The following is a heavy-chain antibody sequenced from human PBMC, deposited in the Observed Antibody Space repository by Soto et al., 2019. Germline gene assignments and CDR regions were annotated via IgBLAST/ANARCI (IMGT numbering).Heavy chain of an antibody. J-gene: IGHJ4*02. V-gene: IGHV3-33*01. Sequence: QVQFEESGGGVVQPGRSLRLSCEASGFTFNTYSMHWVRQPPGKGLEWLAAIWYDGTQKYYADSVKGRFIISRDNSTKTLYLEMNSLRAEDTAVYYCARAGGTTVTGLWHFDSWGQGTLVTVSS. CDR2: IWYDGTQK. CDR1: GFTFNTYS. D-gene: IGHD4-17*01. CDR3: ARAGGTTVTGLWHFDS.